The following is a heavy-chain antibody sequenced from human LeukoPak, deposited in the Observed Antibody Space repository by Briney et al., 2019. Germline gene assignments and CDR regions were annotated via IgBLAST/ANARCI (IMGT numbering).Heavy chain of an antibody. V-gene: IGHV3-73*01. CDR3: TSPGLVDTTILPFGY. D-gene: IGHD5-18*01. Sequence: GGSLKLSCAASGFTFSGSAMHWVRQASGKGLEWVGRIRTKANSYATAYAASVKGRFTISRDDSQNTAYLQMNSLKTEDTAVYYCTSPGLVDTTILPFGYWGRGSLVTVSS. CDR1: GFTFSGSA. CDR2: IRTKANSYAT. J-gene: IGHJ4*02.